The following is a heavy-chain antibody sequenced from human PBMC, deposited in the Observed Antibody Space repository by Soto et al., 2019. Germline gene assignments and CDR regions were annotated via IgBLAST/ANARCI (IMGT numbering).Heavy chain of an antibody. J-gene: IGHJ4*01. Sequence: PGGSLRLSCAASGFTFSSYGMSWVRQAPGKGLEWVSAVSSSGGTTNYAGSVKGRFTISRDNSKNTLYLQMNSLRAEDTAVYYCAKVSRGVVVSAAMYWGQGTLVTVSS. CDR1: GFTFSSYG. V-gene: IGHV3-23*01. D-gene: IGHD2-2*01. CDR3: AKVSRGVVVSAAMY. CDR2: VSSSGGTT.